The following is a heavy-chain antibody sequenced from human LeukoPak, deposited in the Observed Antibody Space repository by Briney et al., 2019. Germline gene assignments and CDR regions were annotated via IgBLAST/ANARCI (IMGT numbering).Heavy chain of an antibody. V-gene: IGHV3-53*01. Sequence: GGSLRLSCAASGFTVRSNYMSWVRQARARGLEWVSGIYSGGSTYYADCVKRRFTVSRDNSENTVYLQMDSLRVEDTAVYYCARDLYCSGGTCYRAFDIWGQGTMVTVSS. CDR1: GFTVRSNY. CDR3: ARDLYCSGGTCYRAFDI. CDR2: IYSGGST. D-gene: IGHD2-15*01. J-gene: IGHJ3*02.